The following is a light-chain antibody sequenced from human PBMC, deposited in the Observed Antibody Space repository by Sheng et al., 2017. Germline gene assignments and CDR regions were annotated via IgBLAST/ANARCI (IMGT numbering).Light chain of an antibody. CDR2: LGS. Sequence: DIVMTQSPLSLPVTPGEPASISCRSSQSLLYSNGYNYLDWYLQKPGQSPQLLIYLGSNRASGVPDRFSGSGSGTDFTLQISRVEAEDVGIYYCMQALQTPRTFGQGTKLEI. CDR1: QSLLYSNGYNY. J-gene: IGKJ2*01. V-gene: IGKV2-28*01. CDR3: MQALQTPRT.